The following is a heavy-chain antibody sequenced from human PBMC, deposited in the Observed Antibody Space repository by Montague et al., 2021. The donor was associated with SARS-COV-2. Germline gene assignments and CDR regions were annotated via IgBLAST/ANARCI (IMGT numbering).Heavy chain of an antibody. D-gene: IGHD6-19*01. CDR3: ARDRRGLAMAGRAYYYYYMDV. V-gene: IGHV4-61*09. J-gene: IGHJ6*03. Sequence: TLSLTCSVSGASISSANDYWTWIRQPAGKGLEWTGHISTSGSSSYNPSLKSRVTIILDTSKQQFSLELTSVTAADTAVYYRARDRRGLAMAGRAYYYYYMDVWGKGTTVTVSS. CDR1: GASISSANDY. CDR2: ISTSGSS.